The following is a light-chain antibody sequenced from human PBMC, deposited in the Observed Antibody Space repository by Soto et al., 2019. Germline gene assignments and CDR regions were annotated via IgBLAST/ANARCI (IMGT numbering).Light chain of an antibody. CDR2: GAS. CDR1: QNVNTN. Sequence: EIVMTQSPATLSVSPGERATLSCRASQNVNTNLAWYQQRPGQVPKLLIYGASTRATAIPARFSGSGSGTEFTLTISSLQSEDFAVYYCQQYNNWPPWTFGQGTKVDI. V-gene: IGKV3-15*01. CDR3: QQYNNWPPWT. J-gene: IGKJ1*01.